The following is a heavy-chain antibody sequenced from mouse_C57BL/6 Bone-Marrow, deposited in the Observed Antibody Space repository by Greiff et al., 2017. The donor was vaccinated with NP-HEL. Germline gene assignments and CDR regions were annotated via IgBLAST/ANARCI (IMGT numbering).Heavy chain of an antibody. Sequence: QVQLQQPGAELVKPGASVKLSCKASGYTFTTYWMQWVKQRPGQGLEWIGEIDPSDSYTNYNQKFKGKATLTVDTSSSTANMQLSSLTSEDSAVYYCARKAYYGRSYEFAYWGLGTLVTVSA. CDR1: GYTFTTYW. CDR3: ARKAYYGRSYEFAY. CDR2: IDPSDSYT. V-gene: IGHV1-50*01. D-gene: IGHD1-1*01. J-gene: IGHJ3*01.